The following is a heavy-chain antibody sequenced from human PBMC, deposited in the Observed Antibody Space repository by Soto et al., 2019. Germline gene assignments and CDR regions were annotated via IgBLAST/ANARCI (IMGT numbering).Heavy chain of an antibody. D-gene: IGHD5-12*01. CDR2: IYYSGSP. J-gene: IGHJ4*02. Sequence: PSETLSLTCTVSGASISSYYWSWIRQPPGKGLEWIGYIYYSGSPNYNPSLKSRVTISVDTSKNQFSLKLSSVTAADTAVYYCASSAGWLQVFWGFDYWGQGTLVTVSS. CDR3: ASSAGWLQVFWGFDY. CDR1: GASISSYY. V-gene: IGHV4-59*01.